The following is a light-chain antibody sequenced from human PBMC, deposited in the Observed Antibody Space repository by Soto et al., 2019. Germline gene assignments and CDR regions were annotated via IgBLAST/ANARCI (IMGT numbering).Light chain of an antibody. CDR2: NPS. CDR3: HQYAYSPQT. CDR1: QTVGNNY. V-gene: IGKV3-20*01. J-gene: IGKJ5*01. Sequence: EIVLTQSPGTLSLSPGERATLSCRASQTVGNNYLAWYQQKPGQAPRLLVYNPSSRATGIPDRFTGSGSGTDFTLTITRLEPDDFAVYYCHQYAYSPQTFGQGTRLELK.